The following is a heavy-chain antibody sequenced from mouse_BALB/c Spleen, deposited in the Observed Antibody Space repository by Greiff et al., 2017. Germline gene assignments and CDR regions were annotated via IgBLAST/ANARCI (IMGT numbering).Heavy chain of an antibody. V-gene: IGHV14-3*02. J-gene: IGHJ1*01. D-gene: IGHD1-1*01. CDR2: IDPANGNT. CDR3: APTTVYRYWYFDV. CDR1: GFNIKDTY. Sequence: VQLKQSGAELVKPGASVKLSCTASGFNIKDTYMHWVKQRPEQGLEWIGRIDPANGNTKYDPKFQGKATITADTSSNTAYLQLSRLTSEDTAVYYCAPTTVYRYWYFDVWGAGTTVTVSS.